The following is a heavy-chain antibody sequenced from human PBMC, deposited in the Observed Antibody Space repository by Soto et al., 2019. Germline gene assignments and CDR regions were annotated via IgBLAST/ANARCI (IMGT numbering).Heavy chain of an antibody. CDR3: ARDEADYYDSSGYYVRTDYYYGMDV. Sequence: SVKVSCKASGGTFSSYAIGWVRQAPGQGLEWMGGIIPIFGTANYAQKFQGRVTITADESTSTAYMELSSLRSEDTAVYYCARDEADYYDSSGYYVRTDYYYGMDVWGQGTTVTVSS. J-gene: IGHJ6*02. CDR1: GGTFSSYA. V-gene: IGHV1-69*13. D-gene: IGHD3-22*01. CDR2: IIPIFGTA.